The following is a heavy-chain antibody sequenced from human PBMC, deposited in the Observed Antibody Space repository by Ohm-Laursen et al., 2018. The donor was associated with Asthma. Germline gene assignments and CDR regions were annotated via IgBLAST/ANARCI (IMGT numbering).Heavy chain of an antibody. J-gene: IGHJ6*02. D-gene: IGHD2-21*02. Sequence: ASVKVSCKASGYTFTGYYMHWVRQAPGQGLEWMGWINPNSGGTNYAQKFQGWVTMTRDTSISTAYMELSRLRSDDTAVYYCARAKIQDFVVGTRYGMDVWGQGTTVTVSS. V-gene: IGHV1-2*04. CDR1: GYTFTGYY. CDR3: ARAKIQDFVVGTRYGMDV. CDR2: INPNSGGT.